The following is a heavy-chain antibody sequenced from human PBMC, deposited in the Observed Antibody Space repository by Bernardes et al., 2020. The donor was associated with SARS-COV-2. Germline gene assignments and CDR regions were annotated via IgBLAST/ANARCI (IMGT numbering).Heavy chain of an antibody. J-gene: IGHJ4*02. Sequence: SETLSLTCTVSGGSISSYYWSWIRQPPGKGLEWIGYIYYSGSTNYNPSLKSRVTISVDTSKNQFSLKLSSVTAADTAVYYCAREQDGGGFDYWGQGTLVTVSS. CDR1: GGSISSYY. CDR3: AREQDGGGFDY. V-gene: IGHV4-59*01. D-gene: IGHD2-15*01. CDR2: IYYSGST.